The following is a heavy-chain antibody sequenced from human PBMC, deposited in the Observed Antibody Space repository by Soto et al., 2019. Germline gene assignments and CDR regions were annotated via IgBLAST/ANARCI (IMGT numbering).Heavy chain of an antibody. Sequence: ASVKVSCKASGYTFTGYYMHWVRQAPGQGLEWMGWINPNSGGTNYAPEFQGRVTITADTATTTVYMEVNRLTPDDTAVYYCAREVVTETTLGYFDFWGQGALVTVSS. J-gene: IGHJ4*02. D-gene: IGHD2-21*02. CDR3: AREVVTETTLGYFDF. CDR2: INPNSGGT. CDR1: GYTFTGYY. V-gene: IGHV1-2*07.